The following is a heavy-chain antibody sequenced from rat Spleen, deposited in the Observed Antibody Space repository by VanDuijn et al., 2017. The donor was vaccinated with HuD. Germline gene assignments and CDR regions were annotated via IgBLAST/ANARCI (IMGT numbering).Heavy chain of an antibody. CDR2: ITSGGSNT. CDR1: GFTFSSFA. J-gene: IGHJ3*01. Sequence: EVQLVESGGGLVQPGRSLKLSCAASGFTFSSFAMAWVRQAPKKGLEWVATITSGGSNTYYPDSVKGRFTISRDNAKSTLYLQMDSLRSEDTATYYCAKALFAYWGQGTLVTVSS. V-gene: IGHV5-25*01. CDR3: AKALFAY.